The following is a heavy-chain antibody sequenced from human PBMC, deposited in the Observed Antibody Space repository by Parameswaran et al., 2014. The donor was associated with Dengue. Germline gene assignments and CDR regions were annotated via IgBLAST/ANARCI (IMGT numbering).Heavy chain of an antibody. Sequence: VRQMPERPGLDGRIDPSDSYINYSPPFQGHVTISADKSISTAYLQWTSLKASDTAMYYCARRRHYYDTSAYYSFDSWGQGTLVTVSS. CDR2: IDPSDSYI. CDR3: ARRRHYYDTSAYYSFDS. D-gene: IGHD3-22*01. V-gene: IGHV5-10-1*01. J-gene: IGHJ4*02.